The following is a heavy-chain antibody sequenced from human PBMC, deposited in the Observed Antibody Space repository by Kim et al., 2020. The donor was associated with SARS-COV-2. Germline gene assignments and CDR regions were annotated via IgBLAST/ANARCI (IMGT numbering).Heavy chain of an antibody. J-gene: IGHJ4*02. D-gene: IGHD3-10*01. V-gene: IGHV3-23*01. CDR2: INGSGGST. CDR1: GFTFSSSA. CDR3: AKDPPLWFGELDVDY. Sequence: GGSLRLSCAASGFTFSSSAMSWVRQAPGKGLEWVGAINGSGGSTYSDDSVKGRFTISRDNSKTTLYLQMNSLRAKDTAVYYCAKDPPLWFGELDVDYWGQRSLVTVSS.